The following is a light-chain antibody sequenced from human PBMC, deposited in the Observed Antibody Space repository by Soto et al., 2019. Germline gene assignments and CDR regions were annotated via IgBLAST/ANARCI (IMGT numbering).Light chain of an antibody. CDR2: AAS. Sequence: EIVLTQSPGTLSLSPGERATLSCRASQSVSSAYLAWYQHKPGQPPTLLIYAASSRVTGIPDRFSGSGSGTDFTLIISRLEPEDFAVYYCQQYGSSSAWTFGQGTKVEIK. CDR3: QQYGSSSAWT. V-gene: IGKV3-20*01. J-gene: IGKJ1*01. CDR1: QSVSSAY.